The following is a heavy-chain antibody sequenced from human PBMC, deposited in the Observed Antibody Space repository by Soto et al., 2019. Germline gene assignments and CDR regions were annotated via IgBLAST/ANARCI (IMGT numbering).Heavy chain of an antibody. D-gene: IGHD1-26*01. J-gene: IGHJ4*02. CDR3: ARGGGSPDY. CDR1: GGSISSYY. Sequence: QVQLQESGPGLVKPSETLSLTCTVSGGSISSYYWSWIRQPPGKGLEWIGYIYYSGSTNYNPSLKSPVTISVATSKNQFSLKLNSVTAADTALYYCARGGGSPDYWGQGTLVTVSS. CDR2: IYYSGST. V-gene: IGHV4-59*01.